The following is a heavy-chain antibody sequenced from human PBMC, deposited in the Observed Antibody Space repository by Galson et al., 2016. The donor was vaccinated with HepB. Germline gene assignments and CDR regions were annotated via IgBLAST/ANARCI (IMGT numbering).Heavy chain of an antibody. Sequence: SVKVSCKASGYIFSNYFMHWVRQAPGQGLEWMGIINPSGGSTNYAQKFQGRVTTTRDTSTSTFYMELSSLRSEDTAVYFCAREKDGAPADAFDIWGQGTMVTVSS. CDR3: AREKDGAPADAFDI. D-gene: IGHD2-2*01. V-gene: IGHV1-46*01. CDR1: GYIFSNYF. J-gene: IGHJ3*02. CDR2: INPSGGST.